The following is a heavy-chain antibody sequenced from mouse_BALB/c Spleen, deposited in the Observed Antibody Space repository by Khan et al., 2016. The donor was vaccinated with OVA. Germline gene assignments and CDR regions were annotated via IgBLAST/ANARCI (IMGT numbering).Heavy chain of an antibody. J-gene: IGHJ4*01. D-gene: IGHD2-10*01. CDR1: GFSLTNYG. CDR2: IWSDGST. V-gene: IGHV2-6-1*01. Sequence: QIQLVQSGPGLVAPSQSLSITCTISGFSLTNYGVHWVRQPPGKGLEWLGVIWSDGSTTYNSALKSRLSISKDNSKSQVFLKMNSLQTDDTAMYYCARQPYYHYYIMDYWGRGTSVTVSS. CDR3: ARQPYYHYYIMDY.